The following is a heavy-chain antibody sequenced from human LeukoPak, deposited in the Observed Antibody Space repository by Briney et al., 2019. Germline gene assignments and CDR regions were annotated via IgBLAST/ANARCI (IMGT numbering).Heavy chain of an antibody. D-gene: IGHD4-17*01. CDR1: GFTIGDYA. Sequence: GGSLRLSCTASGFTIGDYARSWIRQAPGKGLEWVGFIRSKAYGGTTEYAASVKSRFTISRDDSKSIAYLQMNSLKTEDTAVYYCTRRSNDYGDYYFDYWGQGTLVTVSS. CDR2: IRSKAYGGTT. CDR3: TRRSNDYGDYYFDY. V-gene: IGHV3-49*03. J-gene: IGHJ4*02.